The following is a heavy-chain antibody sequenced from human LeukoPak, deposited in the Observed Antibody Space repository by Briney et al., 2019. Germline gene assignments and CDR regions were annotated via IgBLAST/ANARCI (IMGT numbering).Heavy chain of an antibody. CDR3: ARCSGSCYLNWFDP. CDR2: INPNSGGT. CDR1: GYTFTGYY. J-gene: IGHJ5*02. D-gene: IGHD2-15*01. Sequence: GASVKVSCTASGYTFTGYYMHWVRQAPGQGLEWMGWINPNSGGTNYAQKFQGRVTMTRDTSISTAYMELSRLRSDDTAVYYCARCSGSCYLNWFDPWGQGTLVTVSS. V-gene: IGHV1-2*02.